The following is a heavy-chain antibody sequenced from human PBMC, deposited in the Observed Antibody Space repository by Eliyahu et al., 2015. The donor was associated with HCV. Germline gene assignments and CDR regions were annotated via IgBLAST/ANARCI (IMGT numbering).Heavy chain of an antibody. J-gene: IGHJ4*02. D-gene: IGHD4-17*01. CDR2: IKGDGGSA. Sequence: EVQLVESGGGLVQPGGYLRLSCGASGFTFSNYWMHWVRQAPGKGLVWVSRIKGDGGSAGYADSVKGRFIISRDNAENTLYLQMNSLRAEDTAVYYCVRASGDYFFDYWGQGTLVTVSS. V-gene: IGHV3-74*01. CDR3: VRASGDYFFDY. CDR1: GFTFSNYW.